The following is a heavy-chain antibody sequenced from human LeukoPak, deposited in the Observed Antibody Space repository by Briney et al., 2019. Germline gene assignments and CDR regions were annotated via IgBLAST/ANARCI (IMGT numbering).Heavy chain of an antibody. Sequence: GGSLRLSCAASGFTVSSNYMSWVRQAPGKGLEWVSVIYSGGSTYYADSVKGRFTISRDNSKNTLYLQMNGLRAEVTAVYYCARDQGGYYGSGSSFDYWGQGTLVTVSS. J-gene: IGHJ4*02. CDR1: GFTVSSNY. CDR3: ARDQGGYYGSGSSFDY. CDR2: IYSGGST. D-gene: IGHD3-10*01. V-gene: IGHV3-53*01.